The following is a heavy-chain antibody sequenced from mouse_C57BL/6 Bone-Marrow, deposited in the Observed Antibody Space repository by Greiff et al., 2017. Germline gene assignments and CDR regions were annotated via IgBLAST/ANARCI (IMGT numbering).Heavy chain of an antibody. D-gene: IGHD1-1*01. CDR2: IHPNSGST. V-gene: IGHV1-64*01. Sequence: QVQLKESGAELVKPGASVKLSCKASGYTFTSYWMHWVKQRTGQGLEWIGMIHPNSGSTNYNEKFKSKATLTVDKSSSTAYMQLSSLTSEDSAVYYCARRVLLRYPFAYWGQGTLVTVSA. CDR1: GYTFTSYW. CDR3: ARRVLLRYPFAY. J-gene: IGHJ3*01.